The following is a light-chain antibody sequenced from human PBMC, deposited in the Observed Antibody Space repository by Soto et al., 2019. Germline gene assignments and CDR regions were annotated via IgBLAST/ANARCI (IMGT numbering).Light chain of an antibody. CDR2: AAS. CDR3: QQYYSYPRT. V-gene: IGKV1-8*01. CDR1: QGSSSY. Sequence: AIRMTQSPSSLSASTGDRVTITCRASQGSSSYLAWYQQKPGNAPKLLIYAASTLQSGVPSRFSGSGSGTDFTLTISCLQSEDVATYYCQQYYSYPRTFGQGTKLEIK. J-gene: IGKJ2*01.